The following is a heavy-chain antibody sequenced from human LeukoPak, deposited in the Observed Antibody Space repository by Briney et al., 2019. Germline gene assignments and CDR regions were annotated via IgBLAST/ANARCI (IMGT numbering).Heavy chain of an antibody. CDR1: GLTFSSYD. V-gene: IGHV3-48*03. D-gene: IGHD2-2*01. CDR3: IPPAAGLRRTISTEYFQH. J-gene: IGHJ1*01. Sequence: GGSLRLSCAAAGLTFSSYDMYWVRQAPGKGLEWVAYISSSGETIYYAASVKGRFTISRDNANKSLYLHMNSLRVEDTAIYYCIPPAAGLRRTISTEYFQHWGQGALVTVSS. CDR2: ISSSGETI.